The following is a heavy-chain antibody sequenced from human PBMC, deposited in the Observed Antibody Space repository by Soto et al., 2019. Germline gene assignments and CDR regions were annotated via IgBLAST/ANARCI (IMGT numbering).Heavy chain of an antibody. CDR1: GGSIISGGYY. CDR2: IYYSGST. CDR3: ARAGFCSGGSCYWGYYYYGMDV. Sequence: PSETLSLTCTVSGGSIISGGYYWGWIRQHPGKGLEWIGYIYYSGSTYYNPSLKSRVTISVDTSKNQFSLKLSSVTAADTAVYYCARAGFCSGGSCYWGYYYYGMDVWG. D-gene: IGHD2-15*01. V-gene: IGHV4-31*03. J-gene: IGHJ6*01.